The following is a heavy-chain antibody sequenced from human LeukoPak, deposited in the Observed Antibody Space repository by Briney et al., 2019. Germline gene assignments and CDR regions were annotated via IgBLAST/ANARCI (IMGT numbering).Heavy chain of an antibody. CDR1: GGSISSYY. V-gene: IGHV4-4*07. CDR2: IYTSGST. J-gene: IGHJ4*02. D-gene: IGHD6-19*01. CDR3: ARDGTPYSSGWYNY. Sequence: SETLSLTCTVSGGSISSYYWSWIRQPAGKGLEWIGRIYTSGSTNYNPSLKSRVTMPVDTSKNQFSLKLSSVTAADTAVYYCARDGTPYSSGWYNYWGQGTLVTVSS.